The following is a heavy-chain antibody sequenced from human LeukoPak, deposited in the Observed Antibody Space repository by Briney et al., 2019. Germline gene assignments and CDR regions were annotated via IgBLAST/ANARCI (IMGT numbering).Heavy chain of an antibody. CDR2: INPNSGGT. J-gene: IGHJ5*02. V-gene: IGHV1-2*02. Sequence: ASVKVSCKASGYTFTGYYMHWVRQAPGQGLEWMGWINPNSGGTNYAQKFQGRVTMTRDTSISTAYMELSRLRSDDTAVYYCARGKAYCSSTSCRRSYDWFDPWGQGTLVTVSS. CDR3: ARGKAYCSSTSCRRSYDWFDP. D-gene: IGHD2-2*01. CDR1: GYTFTGYY.